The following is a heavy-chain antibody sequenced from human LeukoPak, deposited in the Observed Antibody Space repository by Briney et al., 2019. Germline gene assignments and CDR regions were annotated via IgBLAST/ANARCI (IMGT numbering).Heavy chain of an antibody. CDR2: LYWDDDK. CDR3: ARVPNYYDSSGLRFDY. J-gene: IGHJ4*02. V-gene: IGHV2-5*02. D-gene: IGHD3-22*01. Sequence: SGPTLAKPTHTLTLTCTFSGFSLSSRGAGVGWIRHPPGKALEWLALLYWDDDKRYSPSLKSRLTITKDTSKNQVVLTMTNLDPVDTATYYCARVPNYYDSSGLRFDYWGQGTLVTVSS. CDR1: GFSLSSRGAG.